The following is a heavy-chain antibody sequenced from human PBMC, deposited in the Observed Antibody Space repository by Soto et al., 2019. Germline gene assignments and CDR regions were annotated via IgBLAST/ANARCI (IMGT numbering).Heavy chain of an antibody. J-gene: IGHJ4*02. Sequence: QVHLVQSGAEVKKPGSSVRVSCKTSGYTFSNYAISWVRQAPGQGLEGMGWINTGSGYTNYSHDRVTMTKDASTYTAYLEVTSLRSDATAIYYCARDRVYTGGSDADYWGQGTLVTVSS. D-gene: IGHD2-8*02. CDR2: INTGSGYT. CDR1: GYTFSNYA. CDR3: ARDRVYTGGSDADY. V-gene: IGHV1-18*01.